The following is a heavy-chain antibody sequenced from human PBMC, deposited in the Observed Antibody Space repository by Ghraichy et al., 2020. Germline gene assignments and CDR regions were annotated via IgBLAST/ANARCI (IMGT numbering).Heavy chain of an antibody. J-gene: IGHJ4*02. V-gene: IGHV4-31*03. CDR1: GGSISSGGYY. D-gene: IGHD6-13*01. CDR3: ARSRQSWALDY. Sequence: TLSLTCTVSGGSISSGGYYWSWIRQHPGKGLEWIGYIYYSGSTYYNPSLKSRVTISVDTSKNQFSLKLSSVTAADTAVYYCARSRQSWALDYWGQGTLVTVSS. CDR2: IYYSGST.